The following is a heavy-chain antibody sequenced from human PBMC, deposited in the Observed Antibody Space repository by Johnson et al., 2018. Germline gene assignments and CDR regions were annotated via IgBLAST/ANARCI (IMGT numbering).Heavy chain of an antibody. V-gene: IGHV3-9*01. J-gene: IGHJ3*02. CDR1: GFTFADYA. CDR3: AKNTNDHGDYDYPFDI. CDR2: ISWHSGRI. Sequence: EVQLVESGGGLVQPGMSLRLCCAASGFTFADYAIHWVRQAPGKGLEWVSGISWHSGRIGYADSVRGRFTISRDNAKNSLYLQMNSLSVEDTALYYCAKNTNDHGDYDYPFDIWGQGTMVTVSS. D-gene: IGHD4-17*01.